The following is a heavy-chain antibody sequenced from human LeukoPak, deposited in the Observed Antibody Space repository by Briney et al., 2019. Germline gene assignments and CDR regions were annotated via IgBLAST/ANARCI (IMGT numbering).Heavy chain of an antibody. CDR1: GFTFDDYA. Sequence: PGRSLRLSCAASGFTFDDYAMHWVRQAPGKGLEWVANIKQDGSEKYYVDSVKGRFTISRDNAKNSLYLQMNSLRAEDTAVYYCARDLSSSWYGDYYYGMDVWGQGTTVTVSS. CDR3: ARDLSSSWYGDYYYGMDV. J-gene: IGHJ6*02. CDR2: IKQDGSEK. D-gene: IGHD6-13*01. V-gene: IGHV3-7*01.